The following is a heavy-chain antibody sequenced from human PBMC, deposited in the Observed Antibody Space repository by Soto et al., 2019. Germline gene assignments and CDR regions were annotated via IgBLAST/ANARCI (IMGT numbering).Heavy chain of an antibody. Sequence: SQTLSLTCAISGDSVSSNSAAWNWIRKSPSRGLEWLGRTYYRSKWYNDYAVSVKSRITINPDTSKNQFSLQLNSVTPEDTAVYYCASGYSGYDPDAFDIWGQGTMVTVSS. CDR1: GDSVSSNSAA. D-gene: IGHD5-12*01. V-gene: IGHV6-1*01. CDR3: ASGYSGYDPDAFDI. J-gene: IGHJ3*02. CDR2: TYYRSKWYN.